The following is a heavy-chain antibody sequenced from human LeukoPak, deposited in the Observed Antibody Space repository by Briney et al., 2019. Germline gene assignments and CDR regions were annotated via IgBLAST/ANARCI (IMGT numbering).Heavy chain of an antibody. V-gene: IGHV6-1*01. CDR2: TYYRSKWYN. J-gene: IGHJ4*02. CDR1: GDSVSSNSAA. CDR3: ARGDRQWTGNYFDY. Sequence: SQTLSLTCAISGDSVSSNSAAWNWIRQSPSRGLEWLGRTYYRSKWYNDYAVSVKSRITINPGTSKNQFSLQLNSVTPEDTAVYYCARGDRQWTGNYFDYWGQGILVTVSS. D-gene: IGHD6-19*01.